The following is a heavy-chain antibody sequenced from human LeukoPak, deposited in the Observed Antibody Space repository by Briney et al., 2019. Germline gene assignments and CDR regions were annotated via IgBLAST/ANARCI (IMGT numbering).Heavy chain of an antibody. Sequence: SETLSLTCTVSGGSISSGSYYWSWIRQPAGKGLEWIGRIYTSGSTNYNPSLKSRVTISVDTSKNQFSLKLSSVTAADTAVYYCARRSAYYYGPACAFDIWGQGTMVTVSS. CDR1: GGSISSGSYY. CDR2: IYTSGST. CDR3: ARRSAYYYGPACAFDI. J-gene: IGHJ3*02. V-gene: IGHV4-61*02. D-gene: IGHD3-10*01.